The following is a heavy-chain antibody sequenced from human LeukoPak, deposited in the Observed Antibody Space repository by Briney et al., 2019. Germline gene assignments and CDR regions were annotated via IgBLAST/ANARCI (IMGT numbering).Heavy chain of an antibody. V-gene: IGHV4-59*01. J-gene: IGHJ4*02. CDR1: GGSISSYY. CDR2: IYYSGST. Sequence: SETLSLTCTVSGGSISSYYWSWIRQPPGMGLEWIGCIYYSGSTNYNPSLKSRITISVDTSKNQFSLKLSSVTAADTAVYYCARGFYSPHYWGQGTLVSVSS. CDR3: ARGFYSPHY. D-gene: IGHD4-11*01.